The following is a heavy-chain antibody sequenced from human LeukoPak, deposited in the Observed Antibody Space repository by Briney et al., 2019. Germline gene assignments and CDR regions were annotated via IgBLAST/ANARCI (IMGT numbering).Heavy chain of an antibody. V-gene: IGHV3-30-3*01. J-gene: IGHJ4*02. CDR1: GFTFSSYA. CDR3: ARVSGYYYDY. Sequence: GGSLRLSCAASGFTFSSYAMHWVRQAPGKGLEWVAVISYDGSNKYYADSVKGRFTISRDNSKNTLYLQMNSLRAEDTAVYHCARVSGYYYDYWGQGTLVTVSS. CDR2: ISYDGSNK. D-gene: IGHD3-22*01.